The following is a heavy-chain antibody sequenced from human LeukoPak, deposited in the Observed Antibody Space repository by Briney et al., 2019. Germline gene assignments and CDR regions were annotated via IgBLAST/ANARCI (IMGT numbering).Heavy chain of an antibody. V-gene: IGHV4-59*01. J-gene: IGHJ5*02. CDR2: IYYSGST. Sequence: PSETLSLTCTVSGDSSNTYYWSWIRQPPGKGLEWIGYIYYSGSTNYNPSLKSRVTISVDSSKNQFSLKLSSVTAADTAVYYCARLHDYGDDGWFDPWGQGTLVTVSS. CDR1: GDSSNTYY. CDR3: ARLHDYGDDGWFDP. D-gene: IGHD4-17*01.